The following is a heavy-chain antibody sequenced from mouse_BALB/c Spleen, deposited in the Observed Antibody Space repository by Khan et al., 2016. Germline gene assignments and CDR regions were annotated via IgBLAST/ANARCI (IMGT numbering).Heavy chain of an antibody. D-gene: IGHD1-1*01. Sequence: QIQLVQSGPELKKPGETVKISCKASGYTFTDYSMHWVKQAPGKGLKWMGWINTETGEPTYADDFKGRFAFSLETYASTAYLEINNLKNEDTATYFYAMSTGVARNYYAMDYWGQGTSVTVSS. CDR3: AMSTGVARNYYAMDY. CDR1: GYTFTDYS. CDR2: INTETGEP. J-gene: IGHJ4*01. V-gene: IGHV9-2-1*01.